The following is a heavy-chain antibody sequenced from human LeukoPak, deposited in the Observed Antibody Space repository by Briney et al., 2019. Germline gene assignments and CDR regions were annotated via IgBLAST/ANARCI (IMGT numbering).Heavy chain of an antibody. Sequence: ASVKVSCKASGYTFTGYYMHWVRQAPGQGLEWMGWINPNSGGTDYAQKFQGRVSMTRDTSISTAYLELRNLRFDDTAVYYCARGSSNSIMITFGGVIVPFDYWGQGTLVTVSS. CDR3: ARGSSNSIMITFGGVIVPFDY. V-gene: IGHV1-2*02. CDR2: INPNSGGT. D-gene: IGHD3-16*02. CDR1: GYTFTGYY. J-gene: IGHJ4*02.